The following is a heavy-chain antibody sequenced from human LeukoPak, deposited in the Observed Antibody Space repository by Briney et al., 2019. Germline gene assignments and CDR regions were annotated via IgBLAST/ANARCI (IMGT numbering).Heavy chain of an antibody. D-gene: IGHD3-10*01. CDR2: INGGGGNT. J-gene: IGHJ5*01. V-gene: IGHV3-23*01. Sequence: GGSLRLSCAASGFTFSSYAMTWVRQAPGKGLEWVSAINGGGGNTYYTNSVKGRFTISRDNSKNTLYLQMNSLRAEDTAVYYCAKDRSGSFPNWFDPWGQGTTVTVSS. CDR3: AKDRSGSFPNWFDP. CDR1: GFTFSSYA.